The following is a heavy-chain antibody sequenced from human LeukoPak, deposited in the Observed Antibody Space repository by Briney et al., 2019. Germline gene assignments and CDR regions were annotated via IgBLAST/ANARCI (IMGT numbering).Heavy chain of an antibody. J-gene: IGHJ6*04. CDR1: GGTFSIYA. D-gene: IGHD2-2*01. Sequence: SVNVSCKASGGTFSIYAISWVRQAPGQGLEWMGGIIPIFGTANSAQKFQGRVTITADKATSTAYMELSSLRSEDTAVYYCARERYCSSTSCYPGDYYYGMDVWGKGTTVTVSS. CDR3: ARERYCSSTSCYPGDYYYGMDV. CDR2: IIPIFGTA. V-gene: IGHV1-69*06.